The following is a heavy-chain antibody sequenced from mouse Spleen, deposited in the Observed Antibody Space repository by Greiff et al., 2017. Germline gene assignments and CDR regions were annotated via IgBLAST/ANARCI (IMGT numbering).Heavy chain of an antibody. CDR3: ARHGTGTGRTYYFDY. V-gene: IGHV1-62-2*01. CDR1: GYTFTEYT. J-gene: IGHJ2*01. Sequence: LVESGAELVKPGASVKLSCKASGYTFTEYTIHWVKQRSGQGLEWIGWFYPGSGSIKYNEKFKDKATLTADKSSSTVYMELSRLTSEDSAVYFCARHGTGTGRTYYFDYWGQGTTLTVSS. D-gene: IGHD4-1*01. CDR2: FYPGSGSI.